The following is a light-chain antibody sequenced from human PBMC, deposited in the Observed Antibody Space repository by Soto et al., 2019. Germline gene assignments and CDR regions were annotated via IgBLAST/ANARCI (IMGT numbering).Light chain of an antibody. CDR3: CSYATSTTWV. CDR1: NSDVGSYNL. Sequence: QSVLTQPASVSGSPGQSITISCTGTNSDVGSYNLVSWYQHHPGKAPKLMIYEGSKRPSGVSNRFPGSKSGNTASLTISGLQAEDEADYYCCSYATSTTWVFGGGTKVTVL. CDR2: EGS. J-gene: IGLJ3*02. V-gene: IGLV2-23*01.